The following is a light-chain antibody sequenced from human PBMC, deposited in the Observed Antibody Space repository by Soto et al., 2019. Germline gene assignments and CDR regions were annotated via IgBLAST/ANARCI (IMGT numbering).Light chain of an antibody. CDR2: EVS. J-gene: IGLJ3*02. CDR1: SSDVGGYNY. V-gene: IGLV2-14*01. CDR3: AAWDDSLKGPV. Sequence: QSVLTQPASVSGSPGQSITISCTGTSSDVGGYNYVSWYQQHPGKAPKLMIYEVSNRPSGVSNRFSGSKSGNTASLTISGLQAEDEADYYCAAWDDSLKGPVFGGGTQLTVL.